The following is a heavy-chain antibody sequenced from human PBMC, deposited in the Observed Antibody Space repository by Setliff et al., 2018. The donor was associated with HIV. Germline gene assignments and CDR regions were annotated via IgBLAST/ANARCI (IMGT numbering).Heavy chain of an antibody. CDR1: GDSGSRYS. J-gene: IGHJ5*01. V-gene: IGHV4-4*09. Sequence: SETLSLTCTVSGDSGSRYSWNWIRQPPGKGLEWIEYVYANGETNYNPSLKSRVTMSADTSRNQFSLSLNSATAADTAVYFCARRKLQDSTITTSNWFDSWGQGILVTVSS. D-gene: IGHD3-10*01. CDR3: ARRKLQDSTITTSNWFDS. CDR2: VYANGET.